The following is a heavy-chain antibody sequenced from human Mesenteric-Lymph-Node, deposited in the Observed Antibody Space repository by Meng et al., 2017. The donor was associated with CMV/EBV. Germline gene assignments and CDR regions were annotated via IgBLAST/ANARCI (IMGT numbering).Heavy chain of an antibody. Sequence: GQRQHVGAGFLKPSETLSLPCAVYGGSFSGYYWSWIRQPPGKGLEWIGEINHSGSTNYNPSLKSRVTISVDTSKNQFSLKLSSVTAADTAVYYCARHQRWLKSEGGFNYWGQGTLVTVSS. J-gene: IGHJ4*02. D-gene: IGHD4-23*01. CDR3: ARHQRWLKSEGGFNY. V-gene: IGHV4-34*01. CDR1: GGSFSGYY. CDR2: INHSGST.